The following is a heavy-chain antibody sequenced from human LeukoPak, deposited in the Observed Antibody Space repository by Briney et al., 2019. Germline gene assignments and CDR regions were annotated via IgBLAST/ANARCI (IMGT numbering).Heavy chain of an antibody. V-gene: IGHV1-8*01. CDR3: ARGRGDGYNSYYYYMDV. CDR2: MNPNSGNT. J-gene: IGHJ6*03. Sequence: ASVKVSCKASGYTFTSYDINWVRQATGQGLEWMGWMNPNSGNTGYAQKFQGRVTMTRNTSISTAYMELSSLRSQDTAVYYCARGRGDGYNSYYYYMDVWGKGTTVTVSS. D-gene: IGHD5-24*01. CDR1: GYTFTSYD.